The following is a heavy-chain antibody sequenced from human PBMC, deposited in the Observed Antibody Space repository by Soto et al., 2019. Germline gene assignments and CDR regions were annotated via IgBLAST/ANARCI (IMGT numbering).Heavy chain of an antibody. D-gene: IGHD6-19*01. J-gene: IGHJ4*02. CDR1: GFTFSSYA. CDR3: AKSLMGSGWQGYFDC. V-gene: IGHV3-23*01. Sequence: EVQLLESGGGLVQPGGSLRLSCAASGFTFSSYAMSWVRQAPGKGLEWVSGISGSGGSTYHADSVKGRFTISRDNSKNTLYLQMNSLRAEDTAVYYCAKSLMGSGWQGYFDCWGQGTLVTVSS. CDR2: ISGSGGST.